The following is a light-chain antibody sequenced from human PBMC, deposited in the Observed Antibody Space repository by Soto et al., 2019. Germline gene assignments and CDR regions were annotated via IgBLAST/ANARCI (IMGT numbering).Light chain of an antibody. Sequence: DILLTQSPSALSASLGGRVTLTCRTSQTINNWLAWYQQKPGKAPKLLIHKTSILESGVPSRFSGNGSGTEFTLTISSLQPDDVATYYCQQYKTTFGPGNKVDIK. CDR1: QTINNW. J-gene: IGKJ3*01. CDR2: KTS. CDR3: QQYKTT. V-gene: IGKV1-5*03.